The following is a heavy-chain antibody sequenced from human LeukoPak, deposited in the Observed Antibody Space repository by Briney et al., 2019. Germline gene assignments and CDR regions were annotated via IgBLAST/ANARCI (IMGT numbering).Heavy chain of an antibody. D-gene: IGHD4-23*01. J-gene: IGHJ4*02. CDR3: LYGGNSGDWVY. CDR2: IYHSGST. Sequence: SGTLSLTCAVSGGSISSSNWWSWVRQPPGKGLEWIGEIYHSGSTNYNPSLKSRVTMSVDKSKNQFSLNLNSVTAADTAVYYCLYGGNSGDWVYWGQGTPVTVSS. V-gene: IGHV4-4*02. CDR1: GGSISSSNW.